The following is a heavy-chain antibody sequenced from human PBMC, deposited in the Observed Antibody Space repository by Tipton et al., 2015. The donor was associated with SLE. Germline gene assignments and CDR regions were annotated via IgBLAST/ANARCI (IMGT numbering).Heavy chain of an antibody. J-gene: IGHJ4*02. CDR1: GFTFTSYG. D-gene: IGHD6-19*01. CDR2: ISAYNGNS. Sequence: QLVQSGAEVKKPGASVKVSCKASGFTFTSYGISWVRQAPGQGLEWMGWISAYNGNSDYAQKLQGRVTMTTDTSTSTAYMELRSLRSEDTAVYYCAIAVAGTLFFDYWGQGALVTVSS. V-gene: IGHV1-18*01. CDR3: AIAVAGTLFFDY.